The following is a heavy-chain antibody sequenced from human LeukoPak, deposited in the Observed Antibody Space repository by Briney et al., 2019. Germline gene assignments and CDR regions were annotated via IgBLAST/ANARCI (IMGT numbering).Heavy chain of an antibody. Sequence: GASVKVSCKASGYTFTGYYMHWVRRAPGQGLEWMGWINPNSGGTNYAQKFQGRVTMTRNTSISTAYMELSSLRSEDTAVYYCARVVVAATHAFDIWGQGTMVTVSS. D-gene: IGHD2-15*01. CDR2: INPNSGGT. J-gene: IGHJ3*02. CDR3: ARVVVAATHAFDI. V-gene: IGHV1-2*02. CDR1: GYTFTGYY.